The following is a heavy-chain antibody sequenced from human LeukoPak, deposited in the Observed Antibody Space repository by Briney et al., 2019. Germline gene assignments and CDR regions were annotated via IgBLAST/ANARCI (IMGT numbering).Heavy chain of an antibody. CDR2: ISSSSSYV. D-gene: IGHD3-16*01. V-gene: IGHV3-21*01. CDR1: GFTFSSYS. J-gene: IGHJ6*02. CDR3: ARSPYYDYYYGMDV. Sequence: GGSLRLSCAASGFTFSSYSMNWVRQAPGKGLEWVPSISSSSSYVYYADSVKGRFTISRDNAKNSLYLQMNSLRAEDTAVYYCARSPYYDYYYGMDVWGQGTTVTVSS.